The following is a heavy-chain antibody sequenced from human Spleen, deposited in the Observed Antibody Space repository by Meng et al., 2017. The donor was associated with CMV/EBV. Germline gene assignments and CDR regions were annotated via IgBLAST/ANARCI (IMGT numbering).Heavy chain of an antibody. CDR2: VYVTGTT. CDR3: ARDSVTMPRVFDV. Sequence: SETLSLTCTLSGGSMSSYFWSWARQSPGKGLEWIGNVYVTGTTNYNPSLKSRVTISVDKSKTQVSLRLTSVTAADTAVYYCARDSVTMPRVFDVWGQGTVVTVSS. D-gene: IGHD4-17*01. J-gene: IGHJ3*01. CDR1: GGSMSSYF. V-gene: IGHV4-59*01.